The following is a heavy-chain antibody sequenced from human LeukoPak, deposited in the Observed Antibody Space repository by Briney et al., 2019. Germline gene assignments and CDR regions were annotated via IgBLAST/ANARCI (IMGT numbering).Heavy chain of an antibody. V-gene: IGHV1-2*06. D-gene: IGHD3-22*01. CDR1: GYTFTGYY. CDR2: INPNSGGT. Sequence: ASVKVSCKASGYTFTGYYTHWVRQAPGQGLEWMGRINPNSGGTNYAQKFQGRVTMTRDTSISTAYMELSRLRSDDTAVYYCARVPYYDSSGYTEYFKHWGQGTLVTVSS. J-gene: IGHJ1*01. CDR3: ARVPYYDSSGYTEYFKH.